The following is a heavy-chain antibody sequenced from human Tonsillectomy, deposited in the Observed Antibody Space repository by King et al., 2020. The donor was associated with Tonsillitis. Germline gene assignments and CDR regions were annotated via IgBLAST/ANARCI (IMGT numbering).Heavy chain of an antibody. CDR1: GGSFSGYY. Sequence: VQLQQWGAGLLKPSETLSLTCAVYGGSFSGYYWSWIRQPPGKGLEWIGESNYSGSTNYNPSLKSRVNISVDTSKNQFSLKLSSVTAADTAVYYCAREPGNYFDYWGQGTLVTVSS. V-gene: IGHV4-34*01. CDR3: AREPGNYFDY. J-gene: IGHJ4*02. CDR2: SNYSGST.